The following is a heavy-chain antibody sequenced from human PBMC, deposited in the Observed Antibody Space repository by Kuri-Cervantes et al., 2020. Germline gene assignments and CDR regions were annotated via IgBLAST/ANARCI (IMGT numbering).Heavy chain of an antibody. CDR1: GFTFSSYA. Sequence: GGSLRLSCAASGFTFSSYAMHWVRQAPGKGLEWVAVISYDGSNKYYADSVKGRFTISRDNSKNTLYLQMNSLRAEDTAVYYCARVRDGYNPPVIDYWGQGTLVTVSS. CDR3: ARVRDGYNPPVIDY. J-gene: IGHJ4*02. D-gene: IGHD5-24*01. CDR2: ISYDGSNK. V-gene: IGHV3-30-3*01.